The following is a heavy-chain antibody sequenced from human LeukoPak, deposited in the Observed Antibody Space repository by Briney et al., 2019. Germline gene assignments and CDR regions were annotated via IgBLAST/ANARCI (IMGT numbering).Heavy chain of an antibody. CDR2: VYYSGDT. V-gene: IGHV4-39*01. Sequence: PSETLSLTCTVSGGSISSSGYSWDWVRQPPGKGLEWIGTVYYSGDTDYNPSLKSRVSISVDTSKNQFSLKLSSVIAADTAVYYCARHSGLPSPFDPWGQGTLVTVSS. CDR1: GGSISSSGYS. D-gene: IGHD5-18*01. CDR3: ARHSGLPSPFDP. J-gene: IGHJ5*02.